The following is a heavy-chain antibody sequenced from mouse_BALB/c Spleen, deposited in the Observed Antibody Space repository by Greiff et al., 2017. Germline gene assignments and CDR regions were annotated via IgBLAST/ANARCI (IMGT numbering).Heavy chain of an antibody. J-gene: IGHJ4*01. Sequence: VQLQQSGPGLVKPSQTVSLTCTVTGISITTGNYRWSWIRQFPGNKLEWIGYIYYSGTITYNPSLTSRTTITRDTSKNQFFLEMNSLTAEDTATYYCARGNYEGAMDYWGQGTSVTVSS. D-gene: IGHD2-1*01. CDR1: GISITTGNYR. V-gene: IGHV3-5*02. CDR2: IYYSGTI. CDR3: ARGNYEGAMDY.